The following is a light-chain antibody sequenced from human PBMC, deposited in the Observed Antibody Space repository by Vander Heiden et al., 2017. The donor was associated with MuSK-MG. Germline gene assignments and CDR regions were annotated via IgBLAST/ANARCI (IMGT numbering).Light chain of an antibody. CDR1: STNIGGGYD. V-gene: IGLV1-40*01. CDR2: GNS. Sequence: SVLPPPPSVSSAPRQRVTTTCTGRSTNIGGGYDVHWYQQLPGAAPKLLIYGNSNRPSGVPDRFSASKSGTAASPAITGLQAEEEADYYCQSYDSSLSGDVFGTGTKVTVL. CDR3: QSYDSSLSGDV. J-gene: IGLJ1*01.